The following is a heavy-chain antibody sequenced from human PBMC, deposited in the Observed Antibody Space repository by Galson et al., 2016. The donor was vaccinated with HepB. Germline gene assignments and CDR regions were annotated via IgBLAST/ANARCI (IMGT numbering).Heavy chain of an antibody. CDR3: ARTLLPDSIGGPFDF. CDR2: VYRSGSS. D-gene: IGHD3-22*01. CDR1: TYSISNGHY. Sequence: SETLSLTCPVSTYSISNGHYWGWMRQPPGKGLEWIGSVYRSGSSYYNPSLRSRVSISVDTAKNHFSLRLTAVTAADTAIYYCARTLLPDSIGGPFDFWGPGTLITVSS. J-gene: IGHJ3*01. V-gene: IGHV4-38-2*01.